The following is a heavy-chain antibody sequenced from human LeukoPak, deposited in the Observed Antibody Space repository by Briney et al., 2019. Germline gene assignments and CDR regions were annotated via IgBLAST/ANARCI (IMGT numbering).Heavy chain of an antibody. J-gene: IGHJ5*02. D-gene: IGHD2-2*01. V-gene: IGHV4-59*12. CDR3: ARDVQGAYCSSTSCYSSLVP. Sequence: SETLSLTCTVSGDSISPYYGSWIRQPPGKGLVWIGNFYYTGSTNYSPSLKSRVTMSVDTSTNQFSLKLSSVTAADTAVYYCARDVQGAYCSSTSCYSSLVPGGRKTLVTVSS. CDR2: FYYTGST. CDR1: GDSISPYY.